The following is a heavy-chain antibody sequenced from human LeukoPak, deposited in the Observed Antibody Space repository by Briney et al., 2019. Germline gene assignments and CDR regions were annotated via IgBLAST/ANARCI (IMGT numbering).Heavy chain of an antibody. Sequence: ASVKVSCKASGYTFNSHGISWVRQAPGQGLEWMAWINTNNGNTYYAQKFQGRVTMTTDTSTSTAYMELRSLRSDDTAVYYCARDRGDGGYYDSSGYYSTPNFEYWGQGTLVTVSS. J-gene: IGHJ4*02. CDR1: GYTFNSHG. CDR3: ARDRGDGGYYDSSGYYSTPNFEY. CDR2: INTNNGNT. D-gene: IGHD3-22*01. V-gene: IGHV1-18*01.